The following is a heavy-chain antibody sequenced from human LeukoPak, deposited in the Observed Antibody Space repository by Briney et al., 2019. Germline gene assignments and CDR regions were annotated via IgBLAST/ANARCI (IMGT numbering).Heavy chain of an antibody. CDR1: GFTFSSYA. CDR2: ISGSGGST. J-gene: IGHJ4*02. D-gene: IGHD6-13*01. V-gene: IGHV3-23*01. Sequence: GGSLRLSCAASGFTFSSYAMSWVRQAPGKGLEWVSAISGSGGSTYYADSVKGRFTISRDNGKNTLYLQMNSLRVEDTAVYYCARGSSTWHLDYWGQGTLVTVSS. CDR3: ARGSSTWHLDY.